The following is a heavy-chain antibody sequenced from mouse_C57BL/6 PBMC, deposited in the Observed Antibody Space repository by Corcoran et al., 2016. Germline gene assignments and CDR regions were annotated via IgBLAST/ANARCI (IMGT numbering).Heavy chain of an antibody. CDR1: GYTFTDYN. V-gene: IGHV1-18*01. J-gene: IGHJ4*01. CDR3: ARGYYSNYDYAMDY. D-gene: IGHD2-5*01. Sequence: EVQLQQSGHELVKPGASVKIPCKASGYTFTDYNMDWVKQSHGKSLEWIGDINPNNGGTIYNQKFKGKATLTVDKSSSTAYMELRSLTSEDTAVYYCARGYYSNYDYAMDYWGQGPSVTVSS. CDR2: INPNNGGT.